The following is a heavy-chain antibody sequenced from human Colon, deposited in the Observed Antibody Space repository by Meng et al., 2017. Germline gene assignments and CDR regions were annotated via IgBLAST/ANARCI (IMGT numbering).Heavy chain of an antibody. Sequence: SETLSLTCTVSGGSISSGVYYWSWIRQHPGKGLEWLGYISSSGSSYYNPSLKSRLSMSVDTSQNQFFLRLSSMTAADTAMYCCARDSGRVVVCGTPHGMDVWGQGTTVTVSS. CDR3: ARDSGRVVVCGTPHGMDV. D-gene: IGHD2-2*01. CDR1: GGSISSGVYY. CDR2: ISSSGSS. J-gene: IGHJ6*02. V-gene: IGHV4-31*03.